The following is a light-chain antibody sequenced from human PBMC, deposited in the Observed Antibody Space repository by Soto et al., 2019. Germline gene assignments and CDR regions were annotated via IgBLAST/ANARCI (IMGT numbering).Light chain of an antibody. V-gene: IGLV1-51*02. J-gene: IGLJ2*01. CDR1: SSNIGSDY. CDR2: ENN. Sequence: QSVLTQPPSVSAAAGQKVTISCSGSSSNIGSDYVSWYQQLPGTAPKLLIYENNKRPSGIPDRFSGSKSGTSATLGITGLPTGDEADYYCAAWDKSLSGGVFGGGTKLTVL. CDR3: AAWDKSLSGGV.